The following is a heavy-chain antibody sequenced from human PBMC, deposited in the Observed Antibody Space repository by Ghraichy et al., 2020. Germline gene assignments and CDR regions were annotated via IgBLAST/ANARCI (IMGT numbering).Heavy chain of an antibody. CDR3: ARRPRYCDSTDCHEHFQH. Sequence: SETLSLTCAVYGGSFSGYYWSWIRQSPGKGLEWIGEINHSGSTNYNPSLKSRVTVSVDPSKNQFSLKLSSVTAADTAVYYCARRPRYCDSTDCHEHFQHWALGTPVTVSS. CDR2: INHSGST. D-gene: IGHD2/OR15-2a*01. J-gene: IGHJ1*01. CDR1: GGSFSGYY. V-gene: IGHV4-34*01.